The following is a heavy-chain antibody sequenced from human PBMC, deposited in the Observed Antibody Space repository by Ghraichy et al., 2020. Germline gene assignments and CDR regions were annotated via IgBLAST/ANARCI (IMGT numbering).Heavy chain of an antibody. V-gene: IGHV4-4*09. J-gene: IGHJ3*02. D-gene: IGHD1-26*01. Sequence: SETRSLTCTVSGGSISSYYWSWIRQPPGKGLEWIGYIYTSGSTNYNPSLKSRVTISLDTSKNQFSLKLSSVTAADTAVYYCARPRVGGTDSPFDIWGQGTMVTVSS. CDR2: IYTSGST. CDR3: ARPRVGGTDSPFDI. CDR1: GGSISSYY.